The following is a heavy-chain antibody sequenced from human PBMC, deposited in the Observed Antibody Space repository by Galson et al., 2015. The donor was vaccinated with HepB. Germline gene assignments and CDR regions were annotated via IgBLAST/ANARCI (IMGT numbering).Heavy chain of an antibody. D-gene: IGHD2-2*01. CDR2: ISYDGSNK. V-gene: IGHV3-30*18. J-gene: IGHJ4*02. Sequence: SLRLSCAASGFTFSSYGMHWVRQAPGKGLEWVAVISYDGSNKYYADSVKGRFTISRDNSKNTLYLQMNSLRAEDTAVYYCANVASSTSAFDYWGQGTLVTVSS. CDR3: ANVASSTSAFDY. CDR1: GFTFSSYG.